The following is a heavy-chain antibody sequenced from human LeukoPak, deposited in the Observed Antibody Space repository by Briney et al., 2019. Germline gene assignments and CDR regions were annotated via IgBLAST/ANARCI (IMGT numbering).Heavy chain of an antibody. Sequence: PGGSLRLSCVASGLTFTNYGMMWVRQAPGKGLVWVSYINSDGRSTTYAASVKGRFTISRDNAKNTLYLQMNSLRAEDTAMYYCARNYNGMSCWGQGTLVIVSS. CDR3: ARNYNGMSC. D-gene: IGHD1-26*01. V-gene: IGHV3-74*01. J-gene: IGHJ4*02. CDR2: INSDGRST. CDR1: GLTFTNYG.